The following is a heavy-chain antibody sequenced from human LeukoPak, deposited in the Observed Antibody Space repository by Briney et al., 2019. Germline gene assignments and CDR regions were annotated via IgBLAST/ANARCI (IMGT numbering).Heavy chain of an antibody. D-gene: IGHD6-13*01. CDR3: ASTGQQLVDGDWFDP. Sequence: SETLSLTCTVSGYSISSGYYWGWIRQPPGKGLEWIGSIYHSGSTYYNPSLKSRVTISVDTSKNQFSLKLNSVTAADTAVYYCASTGQQLVDGDWFDPWGQGTLVTVSS. J-gene: IGHJ5*02. CDR1: GYSISSGYY. V-gene: IGHV4-38-2*02. CDR2: IYHSGST.